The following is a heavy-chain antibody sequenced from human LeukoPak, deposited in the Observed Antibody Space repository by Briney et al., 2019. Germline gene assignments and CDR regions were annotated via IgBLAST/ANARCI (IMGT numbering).Heavy chain of an antibody. J-gene: IGHJ4*02. CDR2: IRYDGSNK. V-gene: IGHV3-30*02. CDR1: GFTFSSYG. Sequence: GGSLRLSCAASGFTFSSYGMHWVRQAPGKGLEWVAFIRYDGSNKYYADSVKARFTISRDNSKNTLYLQMNSLRAEDSAVYYCAKRGPLNRLRFGEAYFDYWGQGTLVTVSS. CDR3: AKRGPLNRLRFGEAYFDY. D-gene: IGHD3-10*01.